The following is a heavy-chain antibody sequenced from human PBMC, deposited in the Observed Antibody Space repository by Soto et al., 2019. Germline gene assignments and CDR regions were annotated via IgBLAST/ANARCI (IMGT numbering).Heavy chain of an antibody. D-gene: IGHD3-10*01. CDR2: IKQDGSEK. CDR1: GFTFSSYW. CDR3: ARTRVTMVRGVIGY. V-gene: IGHV3-7*04. J-gene: IGHJ4*02. Sequence: EVQLVESGGGLVQPGGSLRLSCAASGFTFSSYWMSWVRQAPGKGLEWVANIKQDGSEKYYVDSVKGRFTISRDNAKNSLYLQMNSLRAEDMAVYYCARTRVTMVRGVIGYWGQGTLVTVSS.